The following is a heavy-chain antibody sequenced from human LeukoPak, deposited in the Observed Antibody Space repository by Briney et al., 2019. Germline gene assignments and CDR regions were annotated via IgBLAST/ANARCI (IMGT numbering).Heavy chain of an antibody. CDR1: GFTFSSYG. D-gene: IGHD3-9*01. V-gene: IGHV3-30*03. Sequence: GGSLRLSCAASGFTFSSYGMHWVRQAPGKGLEWVAVISDDGRIKIYGDSVKGRLTISRDNSKNTLYLQMNSLRGEDTAVYYCARAAAETGSFRDNWFDPWGQGTLVTVSS. CDR3: ARAAAETGSFRDNWFDP. CDR2: ISDDGRIK. J-gene: IGHJ5*02.